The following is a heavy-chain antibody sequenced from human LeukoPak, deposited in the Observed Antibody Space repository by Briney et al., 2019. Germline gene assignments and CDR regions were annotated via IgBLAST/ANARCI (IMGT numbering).Heavy chain of an antibody. CDR3: ARDRIAAAGPRWFDP. CDR1: GGSFSGYY. V-gene: IGHV4-34*01. D-gene: IGHD6-13*01. CDR2: INHSGST. J-gene: IGHJ5*02. Sequence: SETLSLTCAVYGGSFSGYYWSWIRQPPGKGLEWIGEINHSGSTNYNPSLKSRVTISVDTSKNQFSLKLSSVTAADTAVYYCARDRIAAAGPRWFDPWGQGTLVTVSS.